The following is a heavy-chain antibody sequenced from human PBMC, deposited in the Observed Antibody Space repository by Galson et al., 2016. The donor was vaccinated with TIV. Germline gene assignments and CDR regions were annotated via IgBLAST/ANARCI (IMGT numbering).Heavy chain of an antibody. CDR1: GFPVSSHY. D-gene: IGHD3-10*01. V-gene: IGHV3-53*01. CDR3: ARDRTDFSASGRHITHAMAV. J-gene: IGHJ6*02. Sequence: SLRLSCAASGFPVSSHYMTWVRQAPGKGLQCVAVVYSGGATYYADSVKGRFIISRDFSKNTLYLQMHTLRAEDTAVYYCARDRTDFSASGRHITHAMAVWGQGTTVTVSS. CDR2: VYSGGAT.